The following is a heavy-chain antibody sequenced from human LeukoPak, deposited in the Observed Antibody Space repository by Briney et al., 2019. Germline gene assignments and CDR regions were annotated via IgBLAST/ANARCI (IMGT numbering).Heavy chain of an antibody. CDR1: GGSFSGYY. V-gene: IGHV4-34*01. Sequence: PSETLSLTCAVYGGSFSGYYWSWIRQPPGKGLEWIGEINHSGSTNYNPSLKSRVTISVDTSKSQFSLKLTSVTAADTAVYYCARDKYYYDTSGSNPVFDYWSQGTLVTVSS. D-gene: IGHD3-22*01. J-gene: IGHJ4*02. CDR3: ARDKYYYDTSGSNPVFDY. CDR2: INHSGST.